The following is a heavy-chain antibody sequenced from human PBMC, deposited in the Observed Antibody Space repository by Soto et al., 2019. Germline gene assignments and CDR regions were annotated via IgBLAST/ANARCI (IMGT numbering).Heavy chain of an antibody. J-gene: IGHJ4*02. CDR3: VKDIHEQWLVSHFEY. D-gene: IGHD6-19*01. CDR1: GFTFDSYA. CDR2: ISWNSGSI. V-gene: IGHV3-9*01. Sequence: EVQLVESGGGLVQPGRSLRLSCVASGFTFDSYAMHWVRQAPGKGLEWVSGISWNSGSIGYEDSVKGRFTISRDNAQNSLYLEMNSLRVEDTAFYYCVKDIHEQWLVSHFEYWGQGDLVTVSS.